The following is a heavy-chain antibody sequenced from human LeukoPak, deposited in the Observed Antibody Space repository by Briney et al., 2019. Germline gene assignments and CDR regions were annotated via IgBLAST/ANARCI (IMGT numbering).Heavy chain of an antibody. Sequence: GESLKISCKGSGYSFTSYWIGWVRQMPGKGLEWMGIIYPGDSDTRYSPSFQGQVTISADESISTAYLQWSSLKASDTAMYYCARHLRFGELLSPFDYWGQGTLVTVSS. V-gene: IGHV5-51*01. D-gene: IGHD3-10*01. CDR1: GYSFTSYW. J-gene: IGHJ4*02. CDR2: IYPGDSDT. CDR3: ARHLRFGELLSPFDY.